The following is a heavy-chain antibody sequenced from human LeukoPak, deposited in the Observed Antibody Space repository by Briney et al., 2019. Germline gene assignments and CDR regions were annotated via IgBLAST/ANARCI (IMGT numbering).Heavy chain of an antibody. J-gene: IGHJ5*02. V-gene: IGHV1-24*01. Sequence: ASVKVSCKVSGYTLTELSMHWVRQAPGKGLEWMGGFDPEDGETIYAQKFQGRVTMTEDTSTDTAYMELSSLRSEDTAVYYCATDLGGSYYGWFDPWGQGTLVTVSS. D-gene: IGHD1-26*01. CDR3: ATDLGGSYYGWFDP. CDR1: GYTLTELS. CDR2: FDPEDGET.